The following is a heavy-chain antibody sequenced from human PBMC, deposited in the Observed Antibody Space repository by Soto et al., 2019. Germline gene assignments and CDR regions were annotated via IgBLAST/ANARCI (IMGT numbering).Heavy chain of an antibody. D-gene: IGHD6-13*01. CDR1: GFTFSSYG. V-gene: IGHV3-33*01. CDR3: ARGGSSSWYFYYFDY. J-gene: IGHJ4*02. CDR2: IWYDGSNK. Sequence: TGGSLRLSCAASGFTFSSYGMHWVRQAPGKGLEWVAVIWYDGSNKYYADSVKGRFTISRDNPKNTLYLQMNSLRAEDTAVYYCARGGSSSWYFYYFDYWGQGTLVTVSS.